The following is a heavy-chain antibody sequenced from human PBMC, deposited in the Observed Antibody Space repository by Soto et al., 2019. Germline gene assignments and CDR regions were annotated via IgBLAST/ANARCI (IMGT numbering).Heavy chain of an antibody. V-gene: IGHV3-30*18. CDR3: AKEDSSSWHYYYGMDV. J-gene: IGHJ6*02. CDR2: ISYDGSNK. CDR1: GFTFSSYG. Sequence: QVQLVESGGGVVQPGRSLRLSCAASGFTFSSYGMNWVRQAPGKGLECVAVISYDGSNKYYADSVKGRFTISRDSSKNMLYLQMNSLRAEDTAVYYCAKEDSSSWHYYYGMDVWGQGTTVTVSS. D-gene: IGHD6-13*01.